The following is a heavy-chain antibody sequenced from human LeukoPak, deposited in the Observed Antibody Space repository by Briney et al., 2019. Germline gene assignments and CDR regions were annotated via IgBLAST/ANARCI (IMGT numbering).Heavy chain of an antibody. V-gene: IGHV3-73*01. CDR2: IRTKASDYAT. CDR1: GLTFSDYG. Sequence: PGGSLRLSCAASGLTFSDYGFYWVRQAPGKGLEWLGRIRTKASDYATILAVSVKDRFTMSRDDSKQTVYLQLNSLRTDDTAVYYCTGAIMVATDFDYWGQGTLVTVSS. J-gene: IGHJ4*02. D-gene: IGHD2-21*01. CDR3: TGAIMVATDFDY.